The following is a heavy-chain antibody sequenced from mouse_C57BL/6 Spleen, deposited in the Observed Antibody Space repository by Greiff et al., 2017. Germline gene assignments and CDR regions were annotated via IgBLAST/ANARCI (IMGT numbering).Heavy chain of an antibody. CDR1: GYTFTSYW. CDR2: IHPNSGST. V-gene: IGHV1-64*01. J-gene: IGHJ3*01. Sequence: QVQLQQPGAELVKPGASVKLSCKASGYTFTSYWMHWVKQRPGQGLEWIGMIHPNSGSTNYNEKFKSKATLTVDKSSSTAYMQLSSLTSEDSAVYYCALIYYDYAWFAYWGQGTLGTVSA. CDR3: ALIYYDYAWFAY. D-gene: IGHD2-4*01.